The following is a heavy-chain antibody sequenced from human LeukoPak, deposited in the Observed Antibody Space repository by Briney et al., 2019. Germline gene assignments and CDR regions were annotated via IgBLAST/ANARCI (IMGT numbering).Heavy chain of an antibody. CDR3: TRNSGYYRIDY. D-gene: IGHD5-12*01. J-gene: IGHJ4*02. CDR2: LDGDGTGE. V-gene: IGHV3-7*01. Sequence: TGGSLRLSCAASGFTFSSYSMNWVRQAPGKGLEWVANLDGDGTGEGYADSVKGRFTISRDNAKNSLYLQMNSLRGDDTAVYYGTRNSGYYRIDYWGQGSLVTVPS. CDR1: GFTFSSYS.